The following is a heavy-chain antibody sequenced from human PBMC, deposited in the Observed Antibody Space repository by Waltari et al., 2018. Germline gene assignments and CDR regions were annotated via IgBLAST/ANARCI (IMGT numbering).Heavy chain of an antibody. V-gene: IGHV3-23*01. Sequence: EVQLLESGGGLVQPGGSLRLSCAASGFTFSSYAMSWVRQAPGKGLEWVSGIRGSGGSTYYADAVKGRCTISRDNSKNTLYLQMNSLRAEDTAVYYCAKDLQVTPLRWGQGTLVTVSS. CDR1: GFTFSSYA. CDR3: AKDLQVTPLR. CDR2: IRGSGGST. J-gene: IGHJ4*02. D-gene: IGHD5-12*01.